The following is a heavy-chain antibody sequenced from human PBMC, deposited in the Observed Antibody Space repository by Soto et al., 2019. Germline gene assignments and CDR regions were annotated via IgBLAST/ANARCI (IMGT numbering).Heavy chain of an antibody. Sequence: EVQLLVSGGGLVQPGGSLRLSCEASGFTFSSYAMTWVRQAPGKGLEWVSASGSGGRAFYSDYVKVRFTISRDNSRNTLDLQLHSLRVDDTAVYFCAKATGTTLYGGQGTLVTVSS. CDR1: GFTFSSYA. V-gene: IGHV3-23*01. D-gene: IGHD1-1*01. CDR3: AKATGTTLY. J-gene: IGHJ4*02. CDR2: SGSGGRA.